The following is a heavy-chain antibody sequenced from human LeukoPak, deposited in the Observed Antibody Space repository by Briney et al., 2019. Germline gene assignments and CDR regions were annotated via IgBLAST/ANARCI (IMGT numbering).Heavy chain of an antibody. Sequence: GGSLRLSCAASGFTLSNHWMTWVRQVPGRGPEWVANVNRDGSETYYLDSVKGRFTISKDNAKNSLYLQMNSPRAEDTALYHCARNNGMDVWGQGTTVIVSS. J-gene: IGHJ6*02. V-gene: IGHV3-7*03. CDR2: VNRDGSET. CDR3: ARNNGMDV. CDR1: GFTLSNHW.